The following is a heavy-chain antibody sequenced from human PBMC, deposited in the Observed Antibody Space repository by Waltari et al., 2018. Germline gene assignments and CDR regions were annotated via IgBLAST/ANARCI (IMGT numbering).Heavy chain of an antibody. CDR1: GYTFTSYD. D-gene: IGHD3-22*01. J-gene: IGHJ6*02. V-gene: IGHV1-8*01. CDR3: ARGAYYYDSSGYFYYYYGMDV. Sequence: QVQLGQSGAEVKKPGASGTVSCKASGYTFTSYDLNRVRPATGPWLEWMGWMNPNSGNTGYAPKFQGRVTMTRNTSISTAYMELSSLRSEDTAVYYCARGAYYYDSSGYFYYYYGMDVWGQGTTVTVSS. CDR2: MNPNSGNT.